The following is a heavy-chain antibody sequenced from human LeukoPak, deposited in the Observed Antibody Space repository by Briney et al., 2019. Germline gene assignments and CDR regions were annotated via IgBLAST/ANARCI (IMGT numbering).Heavy chain of an antibody. CDR1: GGSISSGGYY. V-gene: IGHV4-31*01. CDR2: IYYSGST. D-gene: IGHD3-3*01. Sequence: PSETLSLTCTVSGGSISSGGYYWVWIRQHPGKGLESIVYIYYSGSTYYNSSLKSLFTITVDTSKNQFSLKLSSVTAADTAVYYCARPSLTISSDYWGQGTLVTVSS. CDR3: ARPSLTISSDY. J-gene: IGHJ4*02.